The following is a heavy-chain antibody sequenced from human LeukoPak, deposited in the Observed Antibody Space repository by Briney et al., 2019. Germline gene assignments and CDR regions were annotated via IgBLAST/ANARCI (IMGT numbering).Heavy chain of an antibody. Sequence: ASVKVSCKASGYTFTSYGISWVRQAPGQGLEWMGWISAYNGNTNYAQKLQGRVTMTTDTSTSTAYMELSSLRSDDTAVYYCARDQQGEDIVVVPAAVNWFDPWGQGTLVTVSS. CDR3: ARDQQGEDIVVVPAAVNWFDP. CDR1: GYTFTSYG. V-gene: IGHV1-18*01. D-gene: IGHD2-2*01. CDR2: ISAYNGNT. J-gene: IGHJ5*02.